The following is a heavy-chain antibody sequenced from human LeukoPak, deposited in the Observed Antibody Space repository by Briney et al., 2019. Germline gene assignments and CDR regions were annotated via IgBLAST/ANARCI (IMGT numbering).Heavy chain of an antibody. J-gene: IGHJ4*02. CDR2: ISGSGRST. CDR1: GFTFSSFA. V-gene: IGHV3-23*01. Sequence: PGGSLRLSCAASGFTFSSFALSWVRQAPGKGLEWVSAISGSGRSTYYTDSVRGRFTISRDDSRNTLYLQMNNLRAEDTAVYYCARSRRGYEYYFDYWGQGTLVTVSS. D-gene: IGHD5-12*01. CDR3: ARSRRGYEYYFDY.